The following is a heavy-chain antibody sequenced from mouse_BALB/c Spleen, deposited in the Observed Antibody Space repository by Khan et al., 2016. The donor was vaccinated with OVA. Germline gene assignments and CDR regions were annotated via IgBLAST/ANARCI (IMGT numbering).Heavy chain of an antibody. D-gene: IGHD1-1*01. CDR2: INPSTGYT. CDR1: GYTFINYW. V-gene: IGHV1-7*01. Sequence: VQLQESGAELAKPGASVKMSCKASGYTFINYWILWIKQRPGQGLEWIGYINPSTGYTEYNQNFKDKATLTADISSSTAYMQMSSLTSEDSAVYYCARRGLRWDCDYWGQGTTLTVSS. J-gene: IGHJ2*01. CDR3: ARRGLRWDCDY.